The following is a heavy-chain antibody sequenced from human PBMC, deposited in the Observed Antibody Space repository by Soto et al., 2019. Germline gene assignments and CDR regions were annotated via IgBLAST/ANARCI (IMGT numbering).Heavy chain of an antibody. J-gene: IGHJ6*02. V-gene: IGHV1-8*01. D-gene: IGHD6-13*01. CDR1: GYTFTSYD. CDR2: MNPNSGNT. CDR3: ARRGYSSSWYYVYGDGMDV. Sequence: QVQLVQSGAEVKKPGASVKVSCKASGYTFTSYDINWVRQATGQGLEWMGWMNPNSGNTDYAQKFQGRVTMTRNTXRSTAYMELSSLRSEDTAVYYCARRGYSSSWYYVYGDGMDVWGQGTTVTVSS.